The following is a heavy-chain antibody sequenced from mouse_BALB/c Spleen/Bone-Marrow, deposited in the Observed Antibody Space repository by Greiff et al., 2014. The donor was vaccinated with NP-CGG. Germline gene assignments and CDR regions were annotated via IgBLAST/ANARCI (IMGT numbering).Heavy chain of an antibody. V-gene: IGHV5-12-2*01. Sequence: EVQRVESGGGIVQPGGSLKLSCAASGFTFSSYSMSWVRQTPDRRLEWVAYITIGGAGTYYADTVKGRFTISRDNAKNTLYLQMSSLKSEDTAMYYCTRHGGGPDYFDYWGHGTTLTVSS. CDR3: TRHGGGPDYFDY. J-gene: IGHJ2*01. CDR2: ITIGGAGT. CDR1: GFTFSSYS.